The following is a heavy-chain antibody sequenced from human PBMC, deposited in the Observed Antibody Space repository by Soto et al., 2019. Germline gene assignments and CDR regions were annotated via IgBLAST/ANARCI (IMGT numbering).Heavy chain of an antibody. Sequence: PSETLSLTCAVYGGSFSGYYWSWIRQPPGKGLEWIGEINHSGSTNYNPSLKSRVTISVDTSKNQFSLKLSSVTAADTAVYYCARLYCGGDCYNFYYWGRGTLVTVSS. CDR3: ARLYCGGDCYNFYY. J-gene: IGHJ4*02. CDR2: INHSGST. D-gene: IGHD2-21*02. CDR1: GGSFSGYY. V-gene: IGHV4-34*01.